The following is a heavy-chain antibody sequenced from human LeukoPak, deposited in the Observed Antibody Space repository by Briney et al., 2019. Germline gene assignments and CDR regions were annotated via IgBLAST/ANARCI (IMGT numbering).Heavy chain of an antibody. D-gene: IGHD3-3*01. J-gene: IGHJ3*02. Sequence: ETLSLTCTVSGGSINNSSYYWGWIRPPPGKGPGWIGRIYYSGSTYYNPSLKSRVTISVDTSKNQFSLKLSPVTAADTAVYYCARQRTYYDFWSGYYLQAFDIWGQGTMVTVSS. CDR1: GGSINNSSYY. V-gene: IGHV4-39*01. CDR2: IYYSGST. CDR3: ARQRTYYDFWSGYYLQAFDI.